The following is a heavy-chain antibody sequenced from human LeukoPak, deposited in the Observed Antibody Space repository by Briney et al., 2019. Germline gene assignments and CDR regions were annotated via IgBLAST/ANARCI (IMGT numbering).Heavy chain of an antibody. CDR3: ARASGDGYKDY. D-gene: IGHD5-24*01. J-gene: IGHJ4*02. V-gene: IGHV3-64*01. Sequence: GGSRRLSCAASGFTFSSYAMHWVRQAPGKGREYVSAISSNGGSTYYANSVKGRFTISRDNSKNTLYLQMGSLRAEDMAVYYCARASGDGYKDYWGQGTLVTVSS. CDR2: ISSNGGST. CDR1: GFTFSSYA.